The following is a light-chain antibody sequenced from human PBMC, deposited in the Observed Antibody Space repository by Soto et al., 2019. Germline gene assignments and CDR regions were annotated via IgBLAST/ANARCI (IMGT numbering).Light chain of an antibody. CDR3: QQYDNLPP. CDR2: DAS. V-gene: IGKV1-33*01. CDR1: QDISNY. J-gene: IGKJ4*01. Sequence: DIQMTQSPSSLSPSVGDRVTINCQASQDISNYLNWYQLRAGKAPNVVIYDASDLETGVPSRFSGSGSGTDFTFTISSLQPEDIATHYCQQYDNLPPFGGGTKVEIK.